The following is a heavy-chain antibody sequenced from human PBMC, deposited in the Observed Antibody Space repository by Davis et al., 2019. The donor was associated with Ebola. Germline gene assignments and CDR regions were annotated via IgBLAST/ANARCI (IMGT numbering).Heavy chain of an antibody. D-gene: IGHD2-21*02. Sequence: GGSLRLSCAASGFTFSNFAMVAMGWVRQAPGMGLEWVSSISAGGSETFYPDSVKGRFSISRDNSKNTLYLQMNSLRAGDTAIYYCAKERVTYSGPSLDYWGQGTLVTVSS. CDR3: AKERVTYSGPSLDY. J-gene: IGHJ4*02. CDR1: GFTFSNFA. V-gene: IGHV3-23*01. CDR2: ISAGGSET.